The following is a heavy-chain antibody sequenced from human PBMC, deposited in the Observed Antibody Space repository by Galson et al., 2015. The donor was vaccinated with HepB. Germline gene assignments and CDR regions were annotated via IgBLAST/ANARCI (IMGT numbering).Heavy chain of an antibody. CDR1: GFTFNTYA. D-gene: IGHD5-12*01. CDR3: VKTRRGYSGYDSDY. J-gene: IGHJ4*02. V-gene: IGHV3-64D*06. Sequence: SLRLSCAASGFTFNTYAMHWVRQAPGKGLEYVSAITNDGDNTYYADSVKGRFTISRDNSKNTLYLQMSSLRAEDTAVYYCVKTRRGYSGYDSDYWGQGTLVTVSS. CDR2: ITNDGDNT.